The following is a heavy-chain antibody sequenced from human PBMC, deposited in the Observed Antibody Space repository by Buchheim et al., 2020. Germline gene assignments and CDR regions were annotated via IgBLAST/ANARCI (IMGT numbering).Heavy chain of an antibody. V-gene: IGHV1-46*01. Sequence: QVQLVQSGAEVKKPGASVKVSCKASGYTFTSYYMHWVRQAPGQGLEWMGIINPSGGSTSYAQKFQGRVTMTRDTSTSKVYMELSSLRSEDTAVYYCARGHDFWSGYYWDYYYYYGMDVWGQGTT. CDR2: INPSGGST. D-gene: IGHD3-3*01. CDR1: GYTFTSYY. CDR3: ARGHDFWSGYYWDYYYYYGMDV. J-gene: IGHJ6*02.